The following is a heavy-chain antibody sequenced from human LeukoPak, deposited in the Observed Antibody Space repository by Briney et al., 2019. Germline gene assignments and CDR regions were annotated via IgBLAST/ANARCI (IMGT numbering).Heavy chain of an antibody. CDR1: GFTFSRYW. CDR3: ARGNDGYPYYFDY. V-gene: IGHV3-74*01. D-gene: IGHD5-18*01. J-gene: IGHJ4*02. CDR2: INSDGSRT. Sequence: GGSLRLSCAASGFTFSRYWMQWARQAPGKALAWVSRINSDGSRTSYADSVKGRFTISRDNAKNTLYLQMNSLRAEDTAVYYCARGNDGYPYYFDYWGQGTLVTVSS.